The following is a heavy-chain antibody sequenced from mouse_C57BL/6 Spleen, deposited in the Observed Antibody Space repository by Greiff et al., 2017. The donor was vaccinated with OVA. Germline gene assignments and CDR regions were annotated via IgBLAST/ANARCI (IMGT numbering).Heavy chain of an antibody. D-gene: IGHD1-1*01. CDR2: IDPSDSYT. V-gene: IGHV1-69*01. J-gene: IGHJ2*01. CDR3: ARKDYGSSFDD. CDR1: GYTFTSYW. Sequence: VQLQQPGAELVMPGASVKLSCKASGYTFTSYWMHWVKQRPGQGLEWIGEIDPSDSYTNYNQKFKGKSTLTVDKSSSTAYMQLSSLASEDSAVYYSARKDYGSSFDDWGQGTTLTVAS.